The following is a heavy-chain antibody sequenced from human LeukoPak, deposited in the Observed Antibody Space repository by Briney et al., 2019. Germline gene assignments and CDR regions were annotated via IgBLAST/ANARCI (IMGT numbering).Heavy chain of an antibody. D-gene: IGHD2-2*01. CDR3: ARRVSASGRDYFDY. CDR1: GGSISGYY. J-gene: IGHJ4*02. Sequence: SETLSLTCTVSGGSISGYYWSWIRQPPGKGLEWIGYVYYSGSTTYNPSLKSRVTISVDTPKNHFSLKLSSVTAADTAVYYCARRVSASGRDYFDYWGQGTLVTVSS. CDR2: VYYSGST. V-gene: IGHV4-59*08.